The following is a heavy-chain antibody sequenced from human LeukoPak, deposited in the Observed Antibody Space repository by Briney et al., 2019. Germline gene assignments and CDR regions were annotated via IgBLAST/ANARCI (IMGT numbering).Heavy chain of an antibody. Sequence: GGSLRLSCAASGFPFSTYAMSWVRQAPGKGLEWVSTISGSGGSTSYADSVKGRFTISRDNAKNTLYLQMNSLRAEDTAVYYCARTSIWVTAMIGMDVWGQGTTVTVSS. CDR2: ISGSGGST. CDR3: ARTSIWVTAMIGMDV. J-gene: IGHJ6*02. D-gene: IGHD2-21*02. CDR1: GFPFSTYA. V-gene: IGHV3-23*01.